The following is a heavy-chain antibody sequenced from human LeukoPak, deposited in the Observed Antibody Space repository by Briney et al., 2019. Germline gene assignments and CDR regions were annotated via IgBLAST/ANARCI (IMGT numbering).Heavy chain of an antibody. D-gene: IGHD2-2*01. Sequence: ASVLVSSKASGYTFTSYGISWVRPAPGQGLEGMGWISAYSGNTNYAQNLQGRVTTTTDTSTSTAYMEMRSLRSDDTAVYYCARDVWPYCGRPNCYLVSDPWGQGTLVTVSS. CDR1: GYTFTSYG. V-gene: IGHV1-18*01. J-gene: IGHJ5*02. CDR2: ISAYSGNT. CDR3: ARDVWPYCGRPNCYLVSDP.